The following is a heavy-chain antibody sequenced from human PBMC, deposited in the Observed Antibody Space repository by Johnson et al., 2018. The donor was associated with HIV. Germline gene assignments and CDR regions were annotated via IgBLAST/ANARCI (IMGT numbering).Heavy chain of an antibody. Sequence: VQLVESGGGAVRPGGSLRLSCAASGFTFDDFGMSWVRQAPGKGLEWVANIKQDGSEKYYVDSVKDRFTISRDNAKNSLYLQMSSLKTEDTAVYYCTRDMDYYVSSGAFDIWGQGTMVTVSS. CDR3: TRDMDYYVSSGAFDI. CDR1: GFTFDDFG. V-gene: IGHV3-7*03. J-gene: IGHJ3*02. D-gene: IGHD3-22*01. CDR2: IKQDGSEK.